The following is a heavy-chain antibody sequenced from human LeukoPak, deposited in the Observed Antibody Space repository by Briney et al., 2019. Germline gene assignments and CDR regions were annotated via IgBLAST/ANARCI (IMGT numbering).Heavy chain of an antibody. Sequence: GGSLRLSCATSGFNFDRYTIHWVRQAPGKGLEWVSLAGWAGGTTFYSDSVRGRFTISRDNTMNSLYLQMSSLRAEDTAVYYCATDRGWRTSGYYLYYFEYWGQGTLVTFSS. CDR3: ATDRGWRTSGYYLYYFEY. D-gene: IGHD3-3*01. CDR2: AGWAGGTT. V-gene: IGHV3-43*01. CDR1: GFNFDRYT. J-gene: IGHJ4*02.